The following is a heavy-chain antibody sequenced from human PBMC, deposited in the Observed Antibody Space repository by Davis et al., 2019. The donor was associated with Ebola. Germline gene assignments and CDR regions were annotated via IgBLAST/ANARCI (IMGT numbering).Heavy chain of an antibody. D-gene: IGHD3-10*01. Sequence: PSETLSLTCTVSGGSISSYYWSWIRQPPGKGLEWIGYIYYSGSTNYNPSLKSRVTISVDTSKNQFSLKLSSVTAADTAVYYCARAYYGSGGSPGFDSWGQGTLVTVSS. CDR1: GGSISSYY. V-gene: IGHV4-59*01. CDR3: ARAYYGSGGSPGFDS. J-gene: IGHJ5*01. CDR2: IYYSGST.